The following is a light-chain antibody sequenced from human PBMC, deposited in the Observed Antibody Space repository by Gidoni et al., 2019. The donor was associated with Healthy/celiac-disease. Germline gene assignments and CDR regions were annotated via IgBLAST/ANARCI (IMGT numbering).Light chain of an antibody. V-gene: IGKV1-39*01. Sequence: DIQMTQSPSSLSASVGDRVTITCRASQSSSSYLNWYQQKPGKAPKLLIYAASILQSGVPSRFSGSGSGTDFTLTISSLQPEDFATYYWQQSYSTRPTFGGGTKVEIK. CDR2: AAS. J-gene: IGKJ4*01. CDR3: QQSYSTRPT. CDR1: QSSSSY.